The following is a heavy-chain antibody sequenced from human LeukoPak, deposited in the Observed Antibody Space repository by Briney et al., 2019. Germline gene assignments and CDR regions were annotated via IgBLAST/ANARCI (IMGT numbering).Heavy chain of an antibody. D-gene: IGHD5-18*01. Sequence: ASVKVSCKASGYTFTSYDINWVRQATGQGLEWMGWMNPNSGGTNYAQKFQGRVTMTRDTSISTAYMELSRLRSDDTAVYYCARAKIQLWPNYYYYYMGVWGKGTTVTVSS. CDR1: GYTFTSYD. CDR2: MNPNSGGT. J-gene: IGHJ6*03. CDR3: ARAKIQLWPNYYYYYMGV. V-gene: IGHV1-2*02.